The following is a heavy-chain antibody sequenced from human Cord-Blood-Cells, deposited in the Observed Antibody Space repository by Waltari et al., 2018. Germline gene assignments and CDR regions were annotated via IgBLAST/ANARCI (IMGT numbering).Heavy chain of an antibody. D-gene: IGHD3-22*01. CDR3: AHYYYDSSGYYEGAFDI. J-gene: IGHJ3*02. CDR2: IYWEYDK. CDR1: GFSLSTSGVG. V-gene: IGHV2-5*02. Sequence: QITLKESGPTLVKPTQTLTLTCTFSGFSLSTSGVGVGWIRQPPGKALEWLALIYWEYDKRYSPSLKSRLTITKDTSKNQVVLTMTNMDPVDTATYYCAHYYYDSSGYYEGAFDIWGQGTMVTVSS.